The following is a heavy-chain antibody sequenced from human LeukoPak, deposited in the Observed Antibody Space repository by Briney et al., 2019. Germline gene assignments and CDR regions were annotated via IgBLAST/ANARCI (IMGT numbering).Heavy chain of an antibody. Sequence: SVKVSCKTSGFTCRTSAIQWVRQARGQRLEWIGWTVVGRGETKYAQDLQGRVNITTDMSTSTAYLELSGLRSEDTAVYYCAAERYDGPCCWFDPWGQGTLVTVSS. J-gene: IGHJ5*02. CDR1: GFTCRTSA. CDR3: AAERYDGPCCWFDP. D-gene: IGHD1-14*01. CDR2: TVVGRGET. V-gene: IGHV1-58*02.